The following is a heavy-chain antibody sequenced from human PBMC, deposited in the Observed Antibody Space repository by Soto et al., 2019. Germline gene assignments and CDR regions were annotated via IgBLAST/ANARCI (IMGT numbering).Heavy chain of an antibody. J-gene: IGHJ4*02. CDR2: TYYRSNWYT. CDR1: GDSVSSTSTA. D-gene: IGHD6-19*01. Sequence: SQTLSLTCAISGDSVSSTSTAWSWIRQSPSRGLEWLGRTYYRSNWYTDYAVSVKSRITISPDTSKNQFSLQLNSVTPEDTAVYYCARGSYYSGWVWGQGTLVTVSS. V-gene: IGHV6-1*01. CDR3: ARGSYYSGWV.